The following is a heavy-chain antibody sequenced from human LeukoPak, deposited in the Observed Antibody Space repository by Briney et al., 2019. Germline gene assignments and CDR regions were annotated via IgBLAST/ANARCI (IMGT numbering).Heavy chain of an antibody. Sequence: PSETLSLTCAVYGGSFSGYYWSWIRQPPGKGLEWIGEINHSGSTNYNPSLKSRVTISVDTSKNQFSLKLSSVTAADTAVYYCARGGRYFDWPTRGRWFDHWGQGTLVTVSS. CDR2: INHSGST. V-gene: IGHV4-34*01. J-gene: IGHJ5*02. CDR1: GGSFSGYY. D-gene: IGHD3-9*01. CDR3: ARGGRYFDWPTRGRWFDH.